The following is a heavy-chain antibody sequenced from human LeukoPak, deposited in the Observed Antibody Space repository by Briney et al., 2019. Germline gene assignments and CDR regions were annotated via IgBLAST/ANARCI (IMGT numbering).Heavy chain of an antibody. CDR3: AREWYCSRGSCYAALFDF. V-gene: IGHV3-48*03. CDR1: GFTFSNYE. Sequence: GGSLRLSCAASGFTFSNYEMDWLRQAPGKGLEWVSHISRSGTIYYADSVKGRFTISRDNARNPLYLQMNNLRAEDTAVYYCAREWYCSRGSCYAALFDFWGQGTLVTVSS. J-gene: IGHJ4*02. D-gene: IGHD2-2*01. CDR2: ISRSGTI.